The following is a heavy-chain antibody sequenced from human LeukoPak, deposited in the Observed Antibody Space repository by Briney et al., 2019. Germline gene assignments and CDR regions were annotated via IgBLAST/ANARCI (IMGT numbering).Heavy chain of an antibody. J-gene: IGHJ4*02. Sequence: SETLSLTCTVSGRPISSGGYYCTWIPQHPAKGLGRIGYIYYSGIPYYNPSLPSRVTISVDTSKNQLSRKLSYVTAADTAVYYCARVPGGDFTGTHFDYWGQGTLGTVSS. CDR3: ARVPGGDFTGTHFDY. CDR2: IYYSGIP. D-gene: IGHD2-21*02. CDR1: GRPISSGGYY. V-gene: IGHV4-31*03.